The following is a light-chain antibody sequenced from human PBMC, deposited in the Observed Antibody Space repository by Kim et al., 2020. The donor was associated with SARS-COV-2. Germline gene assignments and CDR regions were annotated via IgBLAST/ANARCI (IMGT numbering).Light chain of an antibody. V-gene: IGKV3-11*01. J-gene: IGKJ4*02. Sequence: LSPGERATLSCRASQNIDSDLGWYQQKPGQAPRLLIYEASNRATGIPARFSGSGSGTDFTLTISSLEPEDFAVYYCQQRRNWPLTFGGGTKVDIK. CDR1: QNIDSD. CDR2: EAS. CDR3: QQRRNWPLT.